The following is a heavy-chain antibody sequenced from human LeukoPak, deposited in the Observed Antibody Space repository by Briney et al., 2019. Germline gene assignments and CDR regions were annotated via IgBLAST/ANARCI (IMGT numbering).Heavy chain of an antibody. J-gene: IGHJ4*02. D-gene: IGHD3-9*01. Sequence: SETLSLTCTVSGGSISSRSYYWGWIRQTPGKGLEWIGSIYSSGSTYYNPSLKSPFTISVDTSKNQFTLKLSSATAADTAIYYCATHYDILTGLAYFDYWGQGTLVTVSS. CDR1: GGSISSRSYY. CDR3: ATHYDILTGLAYFDY. CDR2: IYSSGST. V-gene: IGHV4-39*06.